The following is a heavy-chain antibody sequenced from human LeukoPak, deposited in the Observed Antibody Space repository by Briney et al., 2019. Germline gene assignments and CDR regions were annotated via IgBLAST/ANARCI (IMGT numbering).Heavy chain of an antibody. Sequence: GASVKVSCKASGYTFTSYYMHWVRQAPGQGLEWMGIINPSGGSTSYAQKFQGRVTMTRDTSTSTAYMELSSLRSEDTAVYYCARDNTLNLYYDSSGYYYTPPVGLDYWGQGTLVTVSS. CDR3: ARDNTLNLYYDSSGYYYTPPVGLDY. CDR1: GYTFTSYY. J-gene: IGHJ4*02. D-gene: IGHD3-22*01. V-gene: IGHV1-46*01. CDR2: INPSGGST.